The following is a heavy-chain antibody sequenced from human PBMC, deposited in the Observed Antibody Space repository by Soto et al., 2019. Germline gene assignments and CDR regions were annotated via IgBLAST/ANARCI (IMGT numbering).Heavy chain of an antibody. D-gene: IGHD7-27*01. CDR2: IHYTGTT. CDR1: RGCMNNSY. J-gene: IGHJ4*02. V-gene: IGHV4-59*01. CDR3: VRVANCALFDY. Sequence: PSESLSLSCTVSRGCMNNSYGTWIRKPPGKRLELIGYIHYTGTTNHNPSLRGRVTMSVDTSNNQFSLKLSSVTAAYTAVYYCVRVANCALFDYWGPGNIVTVLL.